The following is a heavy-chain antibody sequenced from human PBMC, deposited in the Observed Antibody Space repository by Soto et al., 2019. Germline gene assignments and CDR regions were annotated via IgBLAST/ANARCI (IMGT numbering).Heavy chain of an antibody. CDR3: ARLPRGYCSGGSCYSSGLLDY. V-gene: IGHV1-69*02. CDR2: IIPILGIA. CDR1: GGTFSSYT. D-gene: IGHD2-15*01. J-gene: IGHJ4*02. Sequence: SVKVACKASGGTFSSYTISWVRQAPGQGLEWMGRIIPILGIANYAQKFQGRVTITADKSTSTAYMELSSLRSEDTAVYYCARLPRGYCSGGSCYSSGLLDYWGQGTLVTVSS.